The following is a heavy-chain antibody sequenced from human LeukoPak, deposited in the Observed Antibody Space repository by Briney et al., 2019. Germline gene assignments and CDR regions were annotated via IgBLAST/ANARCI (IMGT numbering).Heavy chain of an antibody. CDR2: TYSGGST. CDR3: YSMIVVEIRVINDY. CDR1: VFTASSNY. D-gene: IGHD3-22*01. V-gene: IGHV3-66*01. Sequence: VGSLRLSCAVSVFTASSNYMSWVRQGPGKGLEWGSVTYSGGSTYYADYVKGRFTISRDNSKNTRYLQMNGLRAEDTAVYYCYSMIVVEIRVINDYWGQGTLVTVSS. J-gene: IGHJ4*02.